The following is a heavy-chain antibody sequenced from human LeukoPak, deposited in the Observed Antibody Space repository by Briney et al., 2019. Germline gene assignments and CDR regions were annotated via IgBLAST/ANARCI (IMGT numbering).Heavy chain of an antibody. CDR2: ISGSGGST. Sequence: PGGSLRLSCAASGFTISSYAMSWVRQAPGKGLEWVSAISGSGGSTYYADSVKGRFTISRDNSKNTLYLQMNSLRAEDTAVYYCAKILGYCSSTSCSHYYYYGMDVWGQGTTVTVSS. J-gene: IGHJ6*02. D-gene: IGHD2-2*01. CDR1: GFTISSYA. V-gene: IGHV3-23*01. CDR3: AKILGYCSSTSCSHYYYYGMDV.